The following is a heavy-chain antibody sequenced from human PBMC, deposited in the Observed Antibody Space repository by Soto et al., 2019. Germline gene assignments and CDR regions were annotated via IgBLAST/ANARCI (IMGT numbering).Heavy chain of an antibody. V-gene: IGHV3-74*01. CDR1: GFTFSRFW. Sequence: EVQLVESGGGLVQRGGSLRVSCAASGFTFSRFWMHWVRQAPGMGLVCVSRINSDGSSTNYADSVKGRFTISRDNAKNRLYLQMNSLRVEDTAVYSCARAGRSSRGGSCTHKYFSGMDVWGQGTTVTVSS. J-gene: IGHJ6*02. CDR3: ARAGRSSRGGSCTHKYFSGMDV. D-gene: IGHD2-15*01. CDR2: INSDGSST.